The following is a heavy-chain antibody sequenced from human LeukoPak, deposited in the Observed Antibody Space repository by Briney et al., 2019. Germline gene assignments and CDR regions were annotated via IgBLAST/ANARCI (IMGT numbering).Heavy chain of an antibody. D-gene: IGHD2-15*01. V-gene: IGHV3-23*01. CDR1: GFTFSNYA. Sequence: PGGSLRLSCTASGFTFSNYAMSWVRQAPGKGLEWVSTISGSDGSTYYEDSVKGRFTISRDNSKNTLYLQMNSLRVEDTAIYYCAKGRGYCTGGSCYSDYWGQGTLVTVSS. CDR3: AKGRGYCTGGSCYSDY. J-gene: IGHJ4*02. CDR2: ISGSDGST.